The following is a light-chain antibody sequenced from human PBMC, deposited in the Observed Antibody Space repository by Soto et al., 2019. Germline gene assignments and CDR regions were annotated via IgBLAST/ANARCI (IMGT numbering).Light chain of an antibody. CDR3: QQYNDWWT. V-gene: IGKV3-15*01. CDR2: GAS. J-gene: IGKJ1*01. Sequence: EIVMTQSPATLSVSPGERATLSCRVSQSVSSDLAWYQQKPGQAPRILIHGASTRATGIPARFSGSGSGTDFTLTISSLQSDDLAVYYCQQYNDWWTFGQGTKVEIK. CDR1: QSVSSD.